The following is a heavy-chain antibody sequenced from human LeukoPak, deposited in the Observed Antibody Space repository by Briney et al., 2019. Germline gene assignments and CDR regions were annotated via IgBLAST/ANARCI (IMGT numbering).Heavy chain of an antibody. Sequence: GGSLRLSCAASGFTFSDYYMSWIRQAPGKGLEWVSYIGSSGRTIYYADSVKGRFTISRDNAKNSLYLQMNSLRAEDTAAYYCARDGKAVAVAFDIWGQGTMVTVSS. D-gene: IGHD6-19*01. CDR2: IGSSGRTI. V-gene: IGHV3-11*04. J-gene: IGHJ3*02. CDR1: GFTFSDYY. CDR3: ARDGKAVAVAFDI.